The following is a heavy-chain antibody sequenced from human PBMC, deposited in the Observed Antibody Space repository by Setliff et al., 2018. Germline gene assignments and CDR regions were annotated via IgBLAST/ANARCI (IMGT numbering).Heavy chain of an antibody. D-gene: IGHD7-27*01. Sequence: PSETLSLTCKASGASVSSLYWNWIRQPPGKGLEWIGYIHFNEDTNEDTKYNASLKSRISISLDTSKNQFSLHLKSVTAADAAVYYCARAWGRRDYYYMDVWGKGTTVTVSS. CDR3: ARAWGRRDYYYMDV. CDR2: IHFNEDT. CDR1: GASVSSLY. J-gene: IGHJ6*03. V-gene: IGHV4-59*02.